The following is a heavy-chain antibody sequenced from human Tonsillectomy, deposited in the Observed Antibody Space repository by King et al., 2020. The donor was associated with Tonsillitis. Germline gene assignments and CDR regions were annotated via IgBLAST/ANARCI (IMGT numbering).Heavy chain of an antibody. CDR2: VSYSGST. V-gene: IGHV4-59*01. Sequence: VPLQESGPGLVKPSETLSLTCTVSGGSISGYYWSWIRQPPGEGLEFIGYVSYSGSTNYNPSLKSRVSISLDTSKNQISLRLRSVTAADTAVYYCASGTDDAYCGGDCYPYFDYWGQGTLVTVSS. D-gene: IGHD2-21*02. J-gene: IGHJ4*02. CDR3: ASGTDDAYCGGDCYPYFDY. CDR1: GGSISGYY.